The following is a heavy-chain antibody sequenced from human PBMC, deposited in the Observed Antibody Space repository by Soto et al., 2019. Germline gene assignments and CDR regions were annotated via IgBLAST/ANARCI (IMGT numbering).Heavy chain of an antibody. CDR3: ASNSSSYTLYDY. J-gene: IGHJ4*01. D-gene: IGHD1-26*01. CDR1: GGSISSGDYY. V-gene: IGHV4-30-4*01. CDR2: IYYSGST. Sequence: QVQLQESGPGLVKPSQTLSLTCTVSGGSISSGDYYWSWIRQPPGKGLEWIGYIYYSGSTYYNPCLQGRVTISVETSTKEFFLKLSSLPAAATAVYYCASNSSSYTLYDYRGHGTLGTVSS.